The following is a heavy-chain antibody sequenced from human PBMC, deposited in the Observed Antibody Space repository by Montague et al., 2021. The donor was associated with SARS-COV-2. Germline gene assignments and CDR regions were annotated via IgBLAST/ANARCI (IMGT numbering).Heavy chain of an antibody. CDR3: ARGRIEVSMIVVVLTGASYYMDV. CDR1: GGSFSGHY. J-gene: IGHJ6*03. V-gene: IGHV4-34*01. CDR2: INNSGST. Sequence: SETLSLTCAVYGGSFSGHYWSWIRQPPGKGLEWIGEINNSGSTNYNPSLKSRVTISVDTSKNQFSLKLHSVTAADTAVYYCARGRIEVSMIVVVLTGASYYMDVWAKGPRSPSP. D-gene: IGHD3-22*01.